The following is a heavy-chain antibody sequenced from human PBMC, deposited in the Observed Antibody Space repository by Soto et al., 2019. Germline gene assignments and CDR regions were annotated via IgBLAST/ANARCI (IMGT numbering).Heavy chain of an antibody. V-gene: IGHV1-18*01. D-gene: IGHD3-3*01. J-gene: IGHJ4*02. CDR1: GYTFTSYG. Sequence: ASVKFSCKASGYTFTSYGISWVRQAPGQGLECMGWISAYDGNTNYAQKLQGRVTMTTXTXXSXXXMXLXXLRXDGTAVYYCARISGDFWGGYADYWGQGTLVTVSS. CDR3: ARISGDFWGGYADY. CDR2: ISAYDGNT.